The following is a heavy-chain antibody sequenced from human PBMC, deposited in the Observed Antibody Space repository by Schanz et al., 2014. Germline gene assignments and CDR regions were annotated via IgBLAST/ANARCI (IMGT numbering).Heavy chain of an antibody. CDR3: ARDLSSLIQGDV. J-gene: IGHJ6*04. CDR1: GFTFSNYG. V-gene: IGHV3-48*01. CDR2: ISSSSGTI. Sequence: EVHLLESGGGLVQPGGSLRLSCAASGFTFSNYGMNWVRQAPEKGLEWVSYISSSSGTIYYADSVKGRFTISRDNAKNLLYLQMNGLRAEDTAVYFCARDLSSLIQGDVWGKGTTVTVSS. D-gene: IGHD2-2*01.